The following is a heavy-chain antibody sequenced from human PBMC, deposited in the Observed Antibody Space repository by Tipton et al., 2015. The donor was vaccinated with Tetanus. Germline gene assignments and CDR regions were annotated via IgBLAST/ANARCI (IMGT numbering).Heavy chain of an antibody. CDR3: ARSRVVATISPFDY. J-gene: IGHJ4*02. CDR1: GYTFTGYY. CDR2: INPNSGGT. Sequence: QLVQSGAEVKKPGASVKVSCKASGYTFTGYYMHWVRQAPGQGLEWMGWINPNSGGTNYAQKFQGWVTLTRDTSISTAYMELRSLRSDDTAVYYCARSRVVATISPFDYWGQGTLATVSS. D-gene: IGHD5-12*01. V-gene: IGHV1-2*04.